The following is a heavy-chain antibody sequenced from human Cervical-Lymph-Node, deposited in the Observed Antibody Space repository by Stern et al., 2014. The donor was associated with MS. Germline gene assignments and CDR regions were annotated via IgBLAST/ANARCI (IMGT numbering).Heavy chain of an antibody. CDR3: ASGTVDTASYY. Sequence: VQLVQSGAEVKKPGASVKVSCKASGYTFTNYDVNWVRQATGQGLEWMGWMNPDSGETGDVQKFTGRVSMTRDTSISTAYLELSSLRSEDTAVYYCASGTVDTASYYWGQGTLVTVSS. J-gene: IGHJ4*02. V-gene: IGHV1-8*01. D-gene: IGHD5-18*01. CDR1: GYTFTNYD. CDR2: MNPDSGET.